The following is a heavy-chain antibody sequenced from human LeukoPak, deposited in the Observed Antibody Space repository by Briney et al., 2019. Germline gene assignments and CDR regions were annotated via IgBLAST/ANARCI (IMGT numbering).Heavy chain of an antibody. Sequence: GGSLRLSCAASGFTFSSYGMHWVRQAPGKGLEWVAFIRYDATDKYYADSVKGRFTISRDNSKNTLYLQMNSLRAEDTAVYYCAKSPTAYCGGDCYTFFDYWGQGTLVTVSS. CDR2: IRYDATDK. J-gene: IGHJ4*02. D-gene: IGHD2-21*01. V-gene: IGHV3-30*02. CDR3: AKSPTAYCGGDCYTFFDY. CDR1: GFTFSSYG.